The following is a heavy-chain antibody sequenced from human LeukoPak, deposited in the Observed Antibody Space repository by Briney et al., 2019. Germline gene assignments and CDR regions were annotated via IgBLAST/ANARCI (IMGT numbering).Heavy chain of an antibody. D-gene: IGHD3-3*01. J-gene: IGHJ6*03. V-gene: IGHV3-30*02. CDR3: AKDPNGGFWSGYGYYYYYMDV. CDR1: GFTFSSYG. Sequence: GGSLRLSCAASGFTFSSYGMHWVRQAPGKGLEWVAFIRYDGSNKYYADSVKGRFTISRDNSKNTLYLQMNSLRAEDTAVYYCAKDPNGGFWSGYGYYYYYMDVWGKGTTVTVSS. CDR2: IRYDGSNK.